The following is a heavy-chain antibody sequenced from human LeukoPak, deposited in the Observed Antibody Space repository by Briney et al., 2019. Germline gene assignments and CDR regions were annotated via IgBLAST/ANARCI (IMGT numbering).Heavy chain of an antibody. CDR1: GLTFSSGA. CDR2: ISGSGGST. CDR3: AKYPHNSGWYWRWSD. Sequence: GGSLRLSCAASGLTFSSGAMSWVREAPGQGLEWFSAISGSGGSTYNADYVKGRFTISRDNSKNTMYLQMNSLRAEDTAVYYCAKYPHNSGWYWRWSDWGQGTLVTVSS. J-gene: IGHJ4*02. D-gene: IGHD6-19*01. V-gene: IGHV3-23*01.